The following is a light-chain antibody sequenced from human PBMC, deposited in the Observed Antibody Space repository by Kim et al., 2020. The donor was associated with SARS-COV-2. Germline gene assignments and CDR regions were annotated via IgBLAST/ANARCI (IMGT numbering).Light chain of an antibody. V-gene: IGLV3-21*04. Sequence: PGQAAGITCGGNNVGRKSVHWYQQKPGQAPIMVIYYNSDRPSGIPERFSGSNSGDAATLTISRVEVGDEADYYCHVWDSSSAHHVFGSGTKVTVL. CDR2: YNS. CDR3: HVWDSSSAHHV. J-gene: IGLJ1*01. CDR1: NVGRKS.